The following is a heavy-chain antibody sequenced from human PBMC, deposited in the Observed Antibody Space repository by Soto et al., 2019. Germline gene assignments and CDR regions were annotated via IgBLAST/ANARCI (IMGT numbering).Heavy chain of an antibody. Sequence: LXLSCAASVFTFSSYAMSWVRQAPWKGLEWVSAISGSGGSTYYADSVKGRFTISRDNSKNTLYLQMNSLRAEDTAVYYCAKPPGGWLQTFDYWGQGTLVTVSS. CDR2: ISGSGGST. J-gene: IGHJ4*02. CDR1: VFTFSSYA. V-gene: IGHV3-23*01. CDR3: AKPPGGWLQTFDY. D-gene: IGHD5-12*01.